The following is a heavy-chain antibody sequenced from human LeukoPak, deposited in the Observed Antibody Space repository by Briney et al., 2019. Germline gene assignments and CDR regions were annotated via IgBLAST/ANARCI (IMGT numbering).Heavy chain of an antibody. Sequence: PGGSLRLSCAASGFTFSDYYMSWIRQAPGKGLEWVSYISSSGSTIYYADSVKGRFTISRDNAKNSLYLQMNSLRAEDTAVYYCARVTYSSSWFTTYYFDYWGRGTLVTVSS. CDR2: ISSSGSTI. V-gene: IGHV3-11*01. CDR1: GFTFSDYY. D-gene: IGHD6-13*01. CDR3: ARVTYSSSWFTTYYFDY. J-gene: IGHJ4*02.